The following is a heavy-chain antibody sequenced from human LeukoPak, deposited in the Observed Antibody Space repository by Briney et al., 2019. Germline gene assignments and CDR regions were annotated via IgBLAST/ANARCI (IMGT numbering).Heavy chain of an antibody. Sequence: GRSLRLSCTASGFTFGDYAMSWFRQAPGKGLEWVGFIRSKAYGGTTEYAASVKGRFTISRDDSKSIAYLQMSSLKTEDTAVYYCTRDPFPLRLRYFDWLYDYWGQGTLVTVSS. CDR2: IRSKAYGGTT. V-gene: IGHV3-49*03. D-gene: IGHD3-9*01. J-gene: IGHJ4*02. CDR3: TRDPFPLRLRYFDWLYDY. CDR1: GFTFGDYA.